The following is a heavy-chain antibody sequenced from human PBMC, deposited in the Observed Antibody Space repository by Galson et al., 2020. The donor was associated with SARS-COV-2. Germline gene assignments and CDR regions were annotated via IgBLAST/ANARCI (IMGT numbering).Heavy chain of an antibody. CDR3: ARAHQYYYDSSGYYPLGYYYMDV. CDR2: IGTAGDT. J-gene: IGHJ6*03. V-gene: IGHV3-13*01. CDR1: GFTFSSYD. D-gene: IGHD3-22*01. Sequence: GESLKISCAASGFTFSSYDMHWVRQATGKGLEWVSAIGTAGDTYYPGSVKGRFTISRENAKNSLYLQMNSLRAGDTAVYYCARAHQYYYDSSGYYPLGYYYMDVWGKGTTVPVSS.